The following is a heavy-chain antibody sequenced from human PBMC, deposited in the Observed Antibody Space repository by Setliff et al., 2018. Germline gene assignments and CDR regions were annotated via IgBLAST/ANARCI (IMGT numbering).Heavy chain of an antibody. J-gene: IGHJ4*02. CDR3: SRLVRFCTRTSCQRLSGDEY. CDR2: ISPYTGKT. Sequence: ASVKVSCKASGYTFIDYGVSLVRQAPGQGLEWVGWISPYTGKTYLAPKFQDRVTLTADTSTTTAYLQLTNLRSDDTAIYFCSRLVRFCTRTSCQRLSGDEYWGQGALVTVSS. CDR1: GYTFIDYG. D-gene: IGHD2-2*01. V-gene: IGHV1-18*01.